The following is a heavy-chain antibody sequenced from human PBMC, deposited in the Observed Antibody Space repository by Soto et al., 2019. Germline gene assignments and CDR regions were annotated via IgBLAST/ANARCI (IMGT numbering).Heavy chain of an antibody. J-gene: IGHJ6*02. V-gene: IGHV1-58*01. D-gene: IGHD3-22*01. Sequence: SVKVSCKASGFTFTSSAVQWVRQPRGQRLEWIGWIVVGSANTNYAQKFQERVTITRDMSTSTAYMELSSLRSEDTAVYYCAAVYYDSSGYGPSHGYYGMDVWGQGTTVTVSS. CDR1: GFTFTSSA. CDR2: IVVGSANT. CDR3: AAVYYDSSGYGPSHGYYGMDV.